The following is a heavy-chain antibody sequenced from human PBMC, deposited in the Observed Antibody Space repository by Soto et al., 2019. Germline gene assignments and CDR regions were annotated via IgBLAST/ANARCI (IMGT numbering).Heavy chain of an antibody. CDR1: GGSISTGGYY. CDR3: ARGLSLTLFDN. V-gene: IGHV4-31*03. D-gene: IGHD3-16*02. CDR2: IYYSGST. Sequence: QVQLQESGPGLVKPSQTLSLTCTVSGGSISTGGYYWTWIRQHPGKGLEWLGYIYYSGSTYYNPSLKSRVTISVDTSKNQFSLKLSSVTAAYTAVYYCARGLSLTLFDNWGQGTLVTVSS. J-gene: IGHJ4*02.